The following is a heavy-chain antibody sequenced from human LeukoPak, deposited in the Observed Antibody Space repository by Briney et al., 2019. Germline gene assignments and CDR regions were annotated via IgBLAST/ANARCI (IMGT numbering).Heavy chain of an antibody. CDR3: ARVERSMARGGDV. CDR1: GGTFSSYA. CDR2: IIPIFGTA. D-gene: IGHD3-10*01. Sequence: GASVKVYCKASGGTFSSYAISWVRQAPGQGLEWMGGIIPIFGTANYAQKFQGRVTITADESTSTAYMELSSLRSEDTAVYYCARVERSMARGGDVWGQGTTVTVSS. V-gene: IGHV1-69*13. J-gene: IGHJ6*02.